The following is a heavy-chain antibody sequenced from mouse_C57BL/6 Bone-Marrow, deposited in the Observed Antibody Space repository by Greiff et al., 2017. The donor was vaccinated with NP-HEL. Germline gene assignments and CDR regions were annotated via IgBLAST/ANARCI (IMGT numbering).Heavy chain of an antibody. J-gene: IGHJ3*01. V-gene: IGHV1-64*01. Sequence: VQLQQPGAELVKPGASVKLSCKASGYTFTSYWMHWVKQRPGQGLEWIGMIHPNSGSTNYNEKFKSKATLTVDKSSSTAYMQLSSLTSEDSAVYYCARVRFCPLYGGYVGIFADWGQGTLVTVSA. CDR3: ARVRFCPLYGGYVGIFAD. CDR1: GYTFTSYW. D-gene: IGHD2-3*01. CDR2: IHPNSGST.